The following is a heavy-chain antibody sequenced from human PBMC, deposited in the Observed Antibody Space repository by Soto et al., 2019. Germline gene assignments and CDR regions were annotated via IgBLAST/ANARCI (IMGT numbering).Heavy chain of an antibody. CDR2: ISNSGEDT. V-gene: IGHV3-11*06. Sequence: QVRLVESGGGLVKPGGSVRLSCAASGFSFTDYYMTWIRQAPGKGLEWVSRISNSGEDTNYADSVQGRFTISRDNGENSLYLQMTSLRAEDTAVYDCTRHLRARGIVHDVFDIWGQGTMVTVSS. D-gene: IGHD2-8*01. CDR3: TRHLRARGIVHDVFDI. CDR1: GFSFTDYY. J-gene: IGHJ3*02.